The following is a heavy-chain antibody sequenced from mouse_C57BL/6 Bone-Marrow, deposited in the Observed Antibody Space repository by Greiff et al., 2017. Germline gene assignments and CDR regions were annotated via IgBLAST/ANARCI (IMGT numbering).Heavy chain of an antibody. CDR2: ISDGGSYT. CDR1: GFTFSSYA. Sequence: EVQGVESGGGLVKPGGSLKLSCAASGFTFSSYAMSWVRQTPETRLEWVATISDGGSYTTYPDNLKGRFTISRDNAKNNRYLQMSQLNSEDTAMYYSARGPLDYWGKGTSVTVSS. V-gene: IGHV5-4*01. J-gene: IGHJ4*01. CDR3: ARGPLDY.